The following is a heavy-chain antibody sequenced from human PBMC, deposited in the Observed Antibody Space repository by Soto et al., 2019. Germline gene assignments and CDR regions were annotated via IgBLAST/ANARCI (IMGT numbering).Heavy chain of an antibody. Sequence: QVQLVESGGGLVKPGGSLRLSCAASGIVFSDYMSWVRQAPGKGLEWLSYISGSGRTIYSADSVKGRFTISRDNATNSLYLQMNNVRTEDTAAYYCARLPFPWGWFDPWGQGALVTVSS. CDR2: ISGSGRTI. D-gene: IGHD3-16*01. CDR3: ARLPFPWGWFDP. V-gene: IGHV3-11*01. CDR1: GIVFSDY. J-gene: IGHJ5*02.